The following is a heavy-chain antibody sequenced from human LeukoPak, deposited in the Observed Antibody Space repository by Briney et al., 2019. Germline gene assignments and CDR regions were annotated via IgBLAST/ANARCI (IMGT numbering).Heavy chain of an antibody. CDR1: GYSISSGYY. D-gene: IGHD4-17*01. J-gene: IGHJ2*01. CDR2: IYHSGST. V-gene: IGHV4-38-2*01. Sequence: SETLSLTCAVSGYSISSGYYWGWIRQPPGKGLEWIGSIYHSGSTYYNPSLKSRVTISADTSKNQFSLKLSPVTAADTAMYYCANHAVTSTWFFDLWGRGTLVTVSS. CDR3: ANHAVTSTWFFDL.